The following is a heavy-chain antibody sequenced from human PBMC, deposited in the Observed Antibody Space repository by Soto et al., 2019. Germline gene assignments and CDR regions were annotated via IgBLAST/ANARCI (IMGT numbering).Heavy chain of an antibody. CDR2: IRDKTNGYAT. J-gene: IGHJ3*02. CDR3: TRLDAPGDRALDI. CDR1: GFSISGSA. Sequence: EVQLVESGGDLVQPGGSLKLSCAASGFSISGSAIHWVRQASGKGLEWVARIRDKTNGYATGYAASVQGRFTISRDDSKNTAFLQMNSLKTEDTAVHYCTRLDAPGDRALDIWGQGTMVTVSS. V-gene: IGHV3-73*01.